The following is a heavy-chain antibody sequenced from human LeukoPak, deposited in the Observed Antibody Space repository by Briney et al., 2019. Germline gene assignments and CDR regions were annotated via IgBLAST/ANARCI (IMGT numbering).Heavy chain of an antibody. V-gene: IGHV4-30-2*01. Sequence: SETLSLTCAVSGGSISSGGYSWSWIRQPPGKGLEWIGYIYHSGSTYYNPSPKSRVTISVDRSKNQFSLKLSSVTAADTAVYYCAREVAGGRYNWFDPWGQGTLVTVSS. J-gene: IGHJ5*02. CDR2: IYHSGST. D-gene: IGHD3-16*01. CDR1: GGSISSGGYS. CDR3: AREVAGGRYNWFDP.